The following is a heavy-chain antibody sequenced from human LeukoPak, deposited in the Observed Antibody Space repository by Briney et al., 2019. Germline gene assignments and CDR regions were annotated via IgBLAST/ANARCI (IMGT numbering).Heavy chain of an antibody. CDR2: IYHTGST. CDR1: GGSVGSARYY. V-gene: IGHV4-31*03. Sequence: PSETLSLTCSVSGGSVGSARYYWNWIRQLPGRGLEWIGYIYHTGSTYYRASLSSRLSISIDASKNQFSLRLSSVTAADTAVYYCARSRLGGYTYGFDYWGQGNLVTVSS. J-gene: IGHJ4*02. D-gene: IGHD5-18*01. CDR3: ARSRLGGYTYGFDY.